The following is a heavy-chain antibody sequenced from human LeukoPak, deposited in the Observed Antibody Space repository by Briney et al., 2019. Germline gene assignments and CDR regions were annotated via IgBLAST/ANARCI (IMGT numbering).Heavy chain of an antibody. D-gene: IGHD3-16*01. V-gene: IGHV4-34*01. CDR3: ARIRRPLRGYFDH. Sequence: PSETLSLTCSISGGSIISYYWSWIRQPPGRGPEWIGEINQIGNTNYIPSLKSRLTISIDTSNNQFSLNLTSVTAADTGVYYCARIRRPLRGYFDHWGQGTLVT. CDR2: INQIGNT. CDR1: GGSIISYY. J-gene: IGHJ4*02.